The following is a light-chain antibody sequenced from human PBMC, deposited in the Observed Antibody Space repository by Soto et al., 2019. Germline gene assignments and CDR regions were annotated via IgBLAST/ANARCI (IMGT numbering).Light chain of an antibody. CDR2: DVT. J-gene: IGLJ2*01. Sequence: QSVLTQPPSASGSPGQSVTISCTGASSDVGGYNFVSWYQQHPGKAPKLMIYDVTERPSGVPDRFSGSKSGNTASLTVSGLQAEDEADYYCTSYAGSSIPVVFGGGTKLTVL. CDR1: SSDVGGYNF. CDR3: TSYAGSSIPVV. V-gene: IGLV2-8*01.